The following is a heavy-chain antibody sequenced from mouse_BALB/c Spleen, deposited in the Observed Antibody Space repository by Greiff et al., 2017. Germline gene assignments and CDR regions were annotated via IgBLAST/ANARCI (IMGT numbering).Heavy chain of an antibody. CDR2: IDPSDSET. J-gene: IGHJ1*01. V-gene: IGHV1-69*02. CDR3: ARRGYYDYDEWYFDV. D-gene: IGHD2-4*01. CDR1: GYTFTSYW. Sequence: QVQLQQPGAELVKPGAPVKLSCKASGYTFTSYWMNWVKPRPGRGLEWIGRIDPSDSETHYNQKFKDKATLTVDKSSSTAYIQLSSLTSEDSAVYYCARRGYYDYDEWYFDVWGAGTTVTVAS.